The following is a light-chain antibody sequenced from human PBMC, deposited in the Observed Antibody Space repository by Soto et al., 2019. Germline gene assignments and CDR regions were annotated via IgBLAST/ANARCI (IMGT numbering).Light chain of an antibody. Sequence: ALQMTQSPSSLSASVGDSVTITCRASQDIRTELGWYQQKPGKAPKLLSYAASTLQSGVPSRVSGSGSGTDFTLTISSLQPEDFATYYCLQDYNYPRTFGQGTKVEV. J-gene: IGKJ1*01. CDR3: LQDYNYPRT. CDR1: QDIRTE. CDR2: AAS. V-gene: IGKV1-6*01.